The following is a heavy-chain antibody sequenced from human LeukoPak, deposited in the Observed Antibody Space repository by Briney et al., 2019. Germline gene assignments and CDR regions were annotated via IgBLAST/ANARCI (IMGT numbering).Heavy chain of an antibody. CDR1: GFTFSDHY. Sequence: GGSLRLSCADSGFTFSDHYMDWVRQAPGKGLEWVGRCRNKANSYTTEYAASVEGRFTISRDDSKNSLYLQMNSLKAEDTAVYYCAGEAGSYGPVVYWGQGTLVTVSS. V-gene: IGHV3-72*01. CDR2: CRNKANSYTT. CDR3: AGEAGSYGPVVY. J-gene: IGHJ4*02. D-gene: IGHD3-10*01.